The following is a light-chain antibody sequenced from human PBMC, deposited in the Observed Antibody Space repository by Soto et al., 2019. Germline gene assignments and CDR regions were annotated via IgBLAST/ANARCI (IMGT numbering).Light chain of an antibody. CDR2: GAS. CDR1: QSVSRSY. J-gene: IGKJ1*01. Sequence: EIVLTQSPGTLSLSPGERATLSCRASQSVSRSYLAWYQQKPGQAPRLLIYGASSRATGIPDRFSCSGSGTDFTLTISRLEPEDFAVYYCQQYGSSPLSVTFGQGTKVEIK. V-gene: IGKV3-20*01. CDR3: QQYGSSPLSVT.